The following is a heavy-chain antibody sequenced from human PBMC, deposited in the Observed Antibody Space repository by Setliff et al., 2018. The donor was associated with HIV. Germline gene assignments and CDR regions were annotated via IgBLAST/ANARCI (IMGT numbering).Heavy chain of an antibody. CDR3: ARSGYISGTHYNFRRNWFDP. D-gene: IGHD3-10*01. CDR1: GGSFSGYY. Sequence: SETLSLTCAVYGGSFSGYYWSWIRQAPGKGLEWVAEVNQDGTTNYNPSLRSRVATSADKSKNQFSLRLSSATAADTAIYYCARSGYISGTHYNFRRNWFDPWSQGSLVTVSS. V-gene: IGHV4-34*01. J-gene: IGHJ5*02. CDR2: VNQDGTT.